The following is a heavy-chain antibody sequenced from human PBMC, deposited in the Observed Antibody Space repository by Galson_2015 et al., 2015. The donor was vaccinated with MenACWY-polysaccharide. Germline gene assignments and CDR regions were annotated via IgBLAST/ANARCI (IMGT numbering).Heavy chain of an antibody. CDR2: IYYSGST. CDR3: ARSGTSTSWLYYYYGMDV. J-gene: IGHJ6*02. D-gene: IGHD2-2*01. V-gene: IGHV4-59*01. CDR1: GGSLSGSY. Sequence: SETLSLTCTVSGGSLSGSYWSWTRQPPGKGLEWIGYIYYSGSTNYNPSLKSRVTMSVDISKNQFSLKLSSVTAADTAVYYCARSGTSTSWLYYYYGMDVWGQGTTVTVSS.